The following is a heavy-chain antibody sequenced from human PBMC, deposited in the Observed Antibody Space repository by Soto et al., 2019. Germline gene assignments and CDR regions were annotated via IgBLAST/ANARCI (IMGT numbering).Heavy chain of an antibody. Sequence: GGSLRLSCTSSGFPFSSYAMSWVRQAPGKGLEWVSAISGSGGSTYYADSVKGRFTISRDNSKNTLYLQMNSLRAEDTAVYYCAKKWHGDYGYYYYGMDVWGQGTTVTVSS. CDR3: AKKWHGDYGYYYYGMDV. V-gene: IGHV3-23*01. CDR2: ISGSGGST. J-gene: IGHJ6*02. CDR1: GFPFSSYA. D-gene: IGHD4-17*01.